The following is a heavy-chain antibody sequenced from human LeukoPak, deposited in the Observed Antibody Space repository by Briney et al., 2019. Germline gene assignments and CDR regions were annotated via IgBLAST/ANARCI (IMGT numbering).Heavy chain of an antibody. D-gene: IGHD3-10*01. CDR1: GGSISYYF. J-gene: IGHJ6*02. V-gene: IGHV4-4*07. CDR2: IYISGST. Sequence: PSGTLSLTCTVSGGSISYYFWSWIRQPAGKGLEWIGRIYISGSTNYNPSLKSRVTMSIDTSKNQFSLNLSSVTAADTAVYYCATLAGFGSGSYHPYYYYGMDVWGQGTTVTVSS. CDR3: ATLAGFGSGSYHPYYYYGMDV.